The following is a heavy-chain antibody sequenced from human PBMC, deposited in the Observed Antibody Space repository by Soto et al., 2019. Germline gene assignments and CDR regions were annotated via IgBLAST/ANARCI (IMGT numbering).Heavy chain of an antibody. D-gene: IGHD3-10*01. CDR1: GGSITNYY. CDR2: IQYNGYS. V-gene: IGHV4-59*08. Sequence: QVQLQESGPGLVKPSETLSLTCTVSGGSITNYYCSWFRQPPGKGLEWIGYIQYNGYSAYNLSLRRRVTMSMDTAKTQFSLMLESVTATATAVYYCARHGFGSLHGLVDVWGQGTKVIVSS. CDR3: ARHGFGSLHGLVDV. J-gene: IGHJ6*02.